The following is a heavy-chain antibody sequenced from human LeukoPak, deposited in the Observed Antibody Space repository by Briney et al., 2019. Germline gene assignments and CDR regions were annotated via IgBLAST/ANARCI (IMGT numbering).Heavy chain of an antibody. CDR2: ISNDSTVI. V-gene: IGHV3-48*01. CDR3: AKAYWRKAMALDV. J-gene: IGHJ4*02. CDR1: GFIFNHYN. D-gene: IGHD1-14*01. Sequence: QPGGSLRLSCAASGFIFNHYNMNWVRQAPGKGLEWVSFISNDSTVIYYTQSVKGRFTISRDNSNNTVFLQMNSLRAEDSALYYCAKAYWRKAMALDVWGQRTLVTVS.